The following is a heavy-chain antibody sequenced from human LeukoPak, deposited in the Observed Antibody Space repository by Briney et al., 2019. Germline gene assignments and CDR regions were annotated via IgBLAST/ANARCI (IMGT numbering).Heavy chain of an antibody. J-gene: IGHJ4*02. Sequence: GGSLRLSCAASGXTFSNYGMHWVRQAPGKGLEWVAVIWFDGSKTYHADSVKGRFTISRDNSKNMLYLQMNSLRAEDTAVYYCARARGYDGSDYYYGFFDYWGQGTLVTVSS. CDR3: ARARGYDGSDYYYGFFDY. D-gene: IGHD3-22*01. CDR1: GXTFSNYG. V-gene: IGHV3-33*01. CDR2: IWFDGSKT.